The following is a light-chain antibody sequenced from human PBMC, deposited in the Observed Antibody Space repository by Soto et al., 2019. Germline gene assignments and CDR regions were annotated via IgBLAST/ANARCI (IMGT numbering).Light chain of an antibody. CDR3: QQTYSTFNS. V-gene: IGKV1-39*01. CDR1: RSIRTY. CDR2: TAS. Sequence: DIQVTQSPSSLSASVGDRVTITCRASRSIRTYLNWYQQRPGKPPNLLIQTASTLQGGVPSRFSGSRSGTDFTLTISSLQPEDFATYYCQQTYSTFNSFGQGTKLEIK. J-gene: IGKJ2*03.